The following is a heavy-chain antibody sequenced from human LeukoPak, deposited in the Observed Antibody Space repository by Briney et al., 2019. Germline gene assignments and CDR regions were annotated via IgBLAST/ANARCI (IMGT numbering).Heavy chain of an antibody. CDR3: ARSIANDY. CDR2: INHSGST. V-gene: IGHV4-34*01. J-gene: IGHJ4*02. Sequence: SETLSLTCAVYGGSFSGYYWSWIRQPPGKGLEWIGEINHSGSTNYNPSLKSRVTISVDTSKNQFSLKLSSVTAADTAVYYCARSIANDYWGQGILVAVSS. D-gene: IGHD6-13*01. CDR1: GGSFSGYY.